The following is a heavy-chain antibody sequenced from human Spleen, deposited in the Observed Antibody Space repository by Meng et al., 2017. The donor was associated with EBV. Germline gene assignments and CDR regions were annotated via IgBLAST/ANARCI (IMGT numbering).Heavy chain of an antibody. J-gene: IGHJ4*02. Sequence: QITLKESGPTQVKLTQTLTLTCTFSGFSLSAGGVGVGWIRQPPGKGLEWLALIYWDDDKWYTPSLQSRLTITKDTSKNQVVLTMTNMDPVDTATYYCVHRRGSGSTSGWYFDYWGQGTLVTVSS. CDR1: GFSLSAGGVG. D-gene: IGHD6-19*01. CDR3: VHRRGSGSTSGWYFDY. CDR2: IYWDDDK. V-gene: IGHV2-5*02.